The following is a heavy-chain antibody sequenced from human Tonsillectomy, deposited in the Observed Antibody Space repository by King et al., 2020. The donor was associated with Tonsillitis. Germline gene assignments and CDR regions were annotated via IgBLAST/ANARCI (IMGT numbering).Heavy chain of an antibody. CDR2: IDPIDSFT. D-gene: IGHD2-2*01. CDR3: ARRNCSSTSCYFDY. J-gene: IGHJ4*02. Sequence: QLVQSGAEVKKPGESLRISCKGSGNSFTNSWISWVRQMPGKGLEWMGRIDPIDSFTNYSPSFQGHVTISVDKSISTAYLQWSSLKASDTAMYYCARRNCSSTSCYFDYWGQGTLVTVSS. CDR1: GNSFTNSW. V-gene: IGHV5-10-1*03.